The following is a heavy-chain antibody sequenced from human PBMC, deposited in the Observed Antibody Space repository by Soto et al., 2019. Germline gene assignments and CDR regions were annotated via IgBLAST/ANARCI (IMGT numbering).Heavy chain of an antibody. CDR2: IYIDGGT. CDR3: XTXQGLEVTG. D-gene: IGHD2-21*02. Sequence: EVQLVESGGGLVQPGGSLRLSCEASGFTVSSKYMTWVRQAQGKGLEWLSVIYIDGGTKYADSVKGRFTIFRDSSXXXXXXXXXXXXXXXXXXXXXXTXQGLEVTGWGQGTLVTVSS. V-gene: IGHV3-66*01. J-gene: IGHJ4*02. CDR1: GFTVSSKY.